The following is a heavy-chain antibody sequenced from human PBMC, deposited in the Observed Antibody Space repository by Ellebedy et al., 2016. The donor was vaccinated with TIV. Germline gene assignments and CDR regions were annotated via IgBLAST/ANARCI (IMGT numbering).Heavy chain of an antibody. J-gene: IGHJ4*02. CDR2: IYYSGSTY. D-gene: IGHD5-18*01. Sequence: MPGGSLRLSCTVSGGSISGSTYYWGWIRQPPGKALEWIASIYYSGSTYYYNPSLKSRVTISVDTSKNQFSLRLSSVTAADTAVYYCATADGYSAYFDYWGQGTLVTVSS. V-gene: IGHV4-39*07. CDR3: ATADGYSAYFDY. CDR1: GGSISGSTYY.